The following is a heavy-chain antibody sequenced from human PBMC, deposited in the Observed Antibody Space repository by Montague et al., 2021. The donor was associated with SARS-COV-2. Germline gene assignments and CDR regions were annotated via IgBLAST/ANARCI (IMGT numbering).Heavy chain of an antibody. J-gene: IGHJ6*02. D-gene: IGHD3-16*01. CDR3: ARSVQFAYGLDV. CDR2: TEST. V-gene: IGHV4-59*08. Sequence: TESTDYNPSLESRVSISIDTSKSQFSPRVRSVTAADTAVYYCARSVQFAYGLDVWGQGTTVTIYS.